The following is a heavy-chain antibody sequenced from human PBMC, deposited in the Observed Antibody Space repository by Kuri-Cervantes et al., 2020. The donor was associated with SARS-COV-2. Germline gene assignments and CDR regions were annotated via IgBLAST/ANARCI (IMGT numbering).Heavy chain of an antibody. D-gene: IGHD1-26*01. CDR1: GYTFNTYG. Sequence: ASVKVSCKASGYTFNTYGISWVRQAPGQGLEWMGWSSTYNGYTSYEQKFQGRVTMTTDTSTSTAYMELRSLRSDDTAVYYCARVGATYFYGMNVWGQGTTVTVSS. CDR3: ARVGATYFYGMNV. CDR2: SSTYNGYT. J-gene: IGHJ6*02. V-gene: IGHV1-18*01.